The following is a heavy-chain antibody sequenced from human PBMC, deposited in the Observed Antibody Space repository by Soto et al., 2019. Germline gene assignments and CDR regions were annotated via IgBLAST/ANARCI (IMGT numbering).Heavy chain of an antibody. J-gene: IGHJ3*02. CDR3: AKDYGSYYYDSSGYLDAFDI. CDR1: GFTFDDYA. CDR2: ISWNSGSI. D-gene: IGHD3-22*01. V-gene: IGHV3-9*01. Sequence: GGSLRLSCAASGFTFDDYAKHWVRQAPGKGLEWVSGISWNSGSIGYADSVKGRLTISRDNAKNSLYLQMNSLRAEDTALYYCAKDYGSYYYDSSGYLDAFDIWGQGTMVTVSS.